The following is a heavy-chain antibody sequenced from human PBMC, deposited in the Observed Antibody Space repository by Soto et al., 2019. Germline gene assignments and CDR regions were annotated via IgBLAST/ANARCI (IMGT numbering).Heavy chain of an antibody. CDR2: INHSGST. J-gene: IGHJ4*02. D-gene: IGHD3-10*01. Sequence: SETLSLTCAVYGGSFSGYYWSWIRQPPGRGLEWIGEINHSGSTNYNPSLKSRVTISVDTSKNQFSLKLSSVTAADTAVYYCARTRSMVRGVMGSPRGPYYFDYWGQGTLVT. CDR1: GGSFSGYY. CDR3: ARTRSMVRGVMGSPRGPYYFDY. V-gene: IGHV4-34*01.